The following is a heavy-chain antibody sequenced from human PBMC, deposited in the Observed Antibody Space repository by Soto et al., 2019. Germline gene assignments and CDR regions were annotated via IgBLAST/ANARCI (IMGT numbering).Heavy chain of an antibody. CDR2: IYYSGST. V-gene: IGHV4-39*01. Sequence: SETLSLTCTVSGGSISSSSYYWGWIRQPPGKGLEWIGSIYYSGSTYYNPSLKSRVTISVDTSKNQFSLKLSSVTAADTAVYYCARQVAGQQRARGRRRNFDEWGQGTLVTVSS. D-gene: IGHD6-13*01. J-gene: IGHJ4*02. CDR3: ARQVAGQQRARGRRRNFDE. CDR1: GGSISSSSYY.